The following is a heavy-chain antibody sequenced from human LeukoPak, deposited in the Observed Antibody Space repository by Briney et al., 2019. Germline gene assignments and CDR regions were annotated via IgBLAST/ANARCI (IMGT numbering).Heavy chain of an antibody. CDR1: GYSFTSYW. Sequence: GESLKISCKGSGYSFTSYWIGWVRQMPGKGLEWMGIIYPGDSDTRYSPPFQGQITISADKSISTAYLQWSSLKASDTAMHYCARVNGRDGYNALFDYWGQGTLVTVAS. CDR2: IYPGDSDT. CDR3: ARVNGRDGYNALFDY. V-gene: IGHV5-51*01. J-gene: IGHJ4*02. D-gene: IGHD5-24*01.